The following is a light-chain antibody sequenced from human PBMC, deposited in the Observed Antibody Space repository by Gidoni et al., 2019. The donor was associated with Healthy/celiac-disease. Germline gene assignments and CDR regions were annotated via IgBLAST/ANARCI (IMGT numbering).Light chain of an antibody. Sequence: EIALTQSPFTLSLSPGERATLSCSASQSVSSSYLAWYQQKPGQAPRLLIYGASSRATGIPDRFSGSGSGTDFTLTISRLEPEDFAVYYCQQCGSSPQTFGQGTKVEIK. V-gene: IGKV3-20*01. CDR2: GAS. CDR3: QQCGSSPQT. J-gene: IGKJ1*01. CDR1: QSVSSSY.